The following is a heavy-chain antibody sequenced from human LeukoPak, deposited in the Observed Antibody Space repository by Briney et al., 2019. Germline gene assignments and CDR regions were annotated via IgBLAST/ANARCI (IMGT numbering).Heavy chain of an antibody. CDR3: ARAQYGSGWNRFQH. D-gene: IGHD6-19*01. V-gene: IGHV1-2*02. CDR2: INPNSGGT. Sequence: GASVKVSCKASEYTFIGYYPHWVRQAPGQGLEWMGWINPNSGGTNYAQKFQGRVTMTRDTSISTAYMELSRLRSDDTAVYYCARAQYGSGWNRFQHWGQGTLVTVSS. J-gene: IGHJ1*01. CDR1: EYTFIGYY.